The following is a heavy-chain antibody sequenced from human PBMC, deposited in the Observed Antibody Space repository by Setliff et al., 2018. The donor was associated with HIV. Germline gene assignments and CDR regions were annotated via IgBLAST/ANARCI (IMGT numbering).Heavy chain of an antibody. CDR2: IHYGGTT. D-gene: IGHD2-2*01. J-gene: IGHJ3*02. Sequence: LSLTCTASGGSISIHPFYWGWIRQPPGKGLEWIGSIHYGGTTYSNPSLRSRVAFSVDTSKNQFSLQLSSVTAADMAVYYCARTRDCSSSGCFYHAFDMWGQGTMVTVSS. V-gene: IGHV4-39*01. CDR3: ARTRDCSSSGCFYHAFDM. CDR1: GGSISIHPFY.